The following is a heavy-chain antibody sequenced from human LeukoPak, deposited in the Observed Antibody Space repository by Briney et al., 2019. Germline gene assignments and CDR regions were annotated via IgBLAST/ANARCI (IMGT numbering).Heavy chain of an antibody. CDR3: VRRGLIETEYLER. D-gene: IGHD3-10*01. CDR2: ISSTGSYI. J-gene: IGHJ1*01. Sequence: PGGSLRLSCAASGFNLNSYMLNWVRQAPGKGLEWVSSISSTGSYIYYADSVKGRFTISRDNAKNSLFLQMNSLRAEDTAVYYCVRRGLIETEYLERWGQGTLVIVSS. V-gene: IGHV3-21*06. CDR1: GFNLNSYM.